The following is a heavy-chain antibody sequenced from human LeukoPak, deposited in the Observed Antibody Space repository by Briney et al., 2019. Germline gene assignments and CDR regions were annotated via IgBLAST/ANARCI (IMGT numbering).Heavy chain of an antibody. CDR3: AREQLAYFDY. J-gene: IGHJ4*02. CDR1: GFTFSSYA. CDR2: ISYDGSNK. D-gene: IGHD6-6*01. V-gene: IGHV3-30-3*01. Sequence: PGGSLRLSCAASGFTFSSYAMHWVRQAPGQGLEWVAVISYDGSNKYYADSVKGRFTISRDNSKNTLYLQMNSLRAEDTAVYYCAREQLAYFDYWGQGTLVTVSS.